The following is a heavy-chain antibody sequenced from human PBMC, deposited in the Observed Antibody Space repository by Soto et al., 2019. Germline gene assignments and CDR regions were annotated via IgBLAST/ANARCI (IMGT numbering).Heavy chain of an antibody. Sequence: QLQLQESGSGLVKPSQTLSLTCAVSGGSISSGSYYWSWIRQPPGKGLEWIGYIYHSGSTYYNPSLKSRVTRSVDRSKIQFSLKLSSVPAADTALYYCARSRSTVTSCDYWGKGTLVTVSS. D-gene: IGHD4-17*01. CDR2: IYHSGST. CDR1: GGSISSGSYY. CDR3: ARSRSTVTSCDY. V-gene: IGHV4-30-2*01. J-gene: IGHJ4*02.